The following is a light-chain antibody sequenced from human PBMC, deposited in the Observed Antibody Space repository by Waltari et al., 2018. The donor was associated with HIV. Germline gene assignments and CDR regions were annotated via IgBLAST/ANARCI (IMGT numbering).Light chain of an antibody. V-gene: IGLV2-18*02. CDR1: SSAVGNYNR. Sequence: QSALTQPPSVSGSPGQSVTIPCTGTSSAVGNYNRFTWYQQPPGSAPKLMIYEVSNRPSGVPRRFSGSKSGNTASLTISGLQAEDEADYYCSSYTSSNTFVVFGGGTKLTVL. J-gene: IGLJ2*01. CDR2: EVS. CDR3: SSYTSSNTFVV.